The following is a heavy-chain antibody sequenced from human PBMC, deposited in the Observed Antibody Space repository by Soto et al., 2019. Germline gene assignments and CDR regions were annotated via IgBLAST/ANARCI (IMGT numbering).Heavy chain of an antibody. J-gene: IGHJ4*02. V-gene: IGHV3-30-3*01. CDR2: ISFYESNK. CDR3: ARENTVGYCTGGRCYYFDY. Sequence: QVQLVESGGGVVQPGRSLRLSCATSGSTFSTYTMHWVRQAPGKGLEWVAVISFYESNKYYADSVKGRFTISRDDSENPMYLHRNSLRPEGTAAYYCARENTVGYCTGGRCYYFDYWGQGTLVTVSS. D-gene: IGHD2-15*01. CDR1: GSTFSTYT.